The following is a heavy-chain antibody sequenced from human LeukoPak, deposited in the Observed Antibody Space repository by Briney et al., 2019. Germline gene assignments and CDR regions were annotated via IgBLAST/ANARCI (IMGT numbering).Heavy chain of an antibody. Sequence: GGSLRLSCAASRFTFSNYYMAWVRQAPGIGLEWAANIKQDGSEKYYGGSVKGRFTISRDNAKNSLYLQLNSLRVEDTAVYFCAGGYGFLIESWGQGTLVTVSS. D-gene: IGHD3-3*01. CDR2: IKQDGSEK. V-gene: IGHV3-7*04. CDR1: RFTFSNYY. J-gene: IGHJ4*02. CDR3: AGGYGFLIES.